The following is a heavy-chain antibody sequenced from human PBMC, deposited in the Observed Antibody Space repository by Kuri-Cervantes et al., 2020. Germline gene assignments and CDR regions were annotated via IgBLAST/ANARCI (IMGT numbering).Heavy chain of an antibody. V-gene: IGHV3-48*01. CDR1: GFTFSDHF. Sequence: GESLKISCAASGFTFSDHFLDWVRQAPGKGLEWVSYISSSSSTIYYADSVKGRFTISRDNAKNSLYLEMNSLRAEDTAVYYCAVTYSNVLYSQHWGQGTLVTVSS. J-gene: IGHJ1*01. D-gene: IGHD4-11*01. CDR3: AVTYSNVLYSQH. CDR2: ISSSSSTI.